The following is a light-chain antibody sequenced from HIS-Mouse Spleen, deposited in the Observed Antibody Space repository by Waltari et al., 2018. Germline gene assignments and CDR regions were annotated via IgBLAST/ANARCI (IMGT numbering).Light chain of an antibody. V-gene: IGKV3-20*01. J-gene: IGKJ4*01. CDR2: GAS. CDR3: QQYGSSPPLT. Sequence: EIVLTQSPGTLSLSPGERATLPCRASQSVSSSYLAWYQQKPGQAPRRLIYGASSRATGIPDRFSGSGSGTDFTLTSSRLEPEDFAVYYCQQYGSSPPLTFGGGTKVEIK. CDR1: QSVSSSY.